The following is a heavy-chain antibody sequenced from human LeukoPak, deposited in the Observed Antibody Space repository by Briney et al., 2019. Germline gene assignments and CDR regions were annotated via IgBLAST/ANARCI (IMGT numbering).Heavy chain of an antibody. CDR2: IYYSGST. J-gene: IGHJ4*02. V-gene: IGHV4-59*08. Sequence: SETLSLTCTVSGGSISSYYWSWIRQPPGKGLEWIGYIYYSGSTNYNPSLKSRVTISVDTSKNQFSLKLSSMTAADTAVYYCARQYTSNWYDYFDSWGQGTLVTVSS. D-gene: IGHD6-13*01. CDR1: GGSISSYY. CDR3: ARQYTSNWYDYFDS.